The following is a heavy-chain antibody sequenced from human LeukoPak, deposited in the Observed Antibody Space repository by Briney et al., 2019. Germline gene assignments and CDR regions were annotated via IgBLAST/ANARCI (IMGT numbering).Heavy chain of an antibody. V-gene: IGHV4-39*01. CDR1: GGSISSSSYY. CDR2: TYYSGST. J-gene: IGHJ5*02. D-gene: IGHD3-3*01. CDR3: ARHGPALEKLRFLEWSSFLTQFDP. Sequence: PSETLSLTCTVSGGSISSSSYYWGWIRQPPGKGLEWIGSTYYSGSTYYNPSLKSRVTISVDTSKNQFSLKLSSVTAADTAVYYCARHGPALEKLRFLEWSSFLTQFDPWGQGTLVTVSS.